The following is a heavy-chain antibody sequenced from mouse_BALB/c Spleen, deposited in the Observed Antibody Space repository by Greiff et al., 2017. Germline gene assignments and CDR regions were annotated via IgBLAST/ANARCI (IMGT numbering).Heavy chain of an antibody. Sequence: EVKLVESGGGLVKPGGSLKLSCAASGFTFSSYAMSWVRQSPEKRLEWVAEISSGGSYTYYPDTVTGRFTISRDNAKNTLYLEMSSLRSEDTAMYYCARMNYYAMDYWGQGTSVTVSS. J-gene: IGHJ4*01. CDR2: ISSGGSYT. V-gene: IGHV5-9-4*01. CDR3: ARMNYYAMDY. CDR1: GFTFSSYA.